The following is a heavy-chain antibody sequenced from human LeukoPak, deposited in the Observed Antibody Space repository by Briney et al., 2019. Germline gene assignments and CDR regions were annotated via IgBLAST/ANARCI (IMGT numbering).Heavy chain of an antibody. V-gene: IGHV4-39*07. D-gene: IGHD5-18*01. J-gene: IGHJ4*02. CDR1: GGSISSSSYY. Sequence: SETLSLICTVSGGSISSSSYYWGWIRQPPGKGLEWIGSIYYSGSTYYNPSLKSRVTISVDTSKNQFSLKLSSVTAADTAVYYCARGGAMANFDYWGQGTLVTVSS. CDR3: ARGGAMANFDY. CDR2: IYYSGST.